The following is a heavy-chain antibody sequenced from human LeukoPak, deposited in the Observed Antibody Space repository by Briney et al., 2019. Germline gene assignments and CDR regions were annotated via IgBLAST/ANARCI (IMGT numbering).Heavy chain of an antibody. CDR2: IYSGGAT. J-gene: IGHJ3*02. D-gene: IGHD2-21*01. Sequence: PGGSLRLSCVASGITVSTNYMSWVRQAPGKGLEWVSIIYSGGATFYADSVKGRFTISRENSKNTLYLQMNSLRAEDTAVYYCTKGGPVADDAFDIWGQGTMVTVSS. CDR1: GITVSTNY. V-gene: IGHV3-66*02. CDR3: TKGGPVADDAFDI.